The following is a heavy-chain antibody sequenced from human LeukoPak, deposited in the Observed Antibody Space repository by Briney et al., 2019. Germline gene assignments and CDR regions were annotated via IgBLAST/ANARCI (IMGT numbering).Heavy chain of an antibody. V-gene: IGHV1-69*05. CDR1: GGTFSSYA. J-gene: IGHJ5*02. CDR2: IIPIFCTA. Sequence: SVKVSCKASGGTFSSYAISWVRQAPGQGLEWMGRIIPIFCTANYAQKFQGRVTITTDESTSTAYMELSSLRSEDTAVYYCARSLGYYYDSSGYYPNWFDPWGQGTLVTVSS. CDR3: ARSLGYYYDSSGYYPNWFDP. D-gene: IGHD3-22*01.